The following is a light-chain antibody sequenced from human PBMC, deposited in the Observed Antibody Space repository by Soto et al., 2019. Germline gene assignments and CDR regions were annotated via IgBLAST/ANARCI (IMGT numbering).Light chain of an antibody. CDR1: SSNIGAGYD. CDR3: QSYDNSLSSDVV. J-gene: IGLJ2*01. V-gene: IGLV1-40*01. Sequence: QSVLTQPPSVSGAPGQTVTISCTGSSSNIGAGYDVHWYQQLPGTAPKLLIYGNYYRPSGVPDRFSGSKSGTSASLAITGLQAEAEADYYCQSYDNSLSSDVVFGGGTKVTVL. CDR2: GNY.